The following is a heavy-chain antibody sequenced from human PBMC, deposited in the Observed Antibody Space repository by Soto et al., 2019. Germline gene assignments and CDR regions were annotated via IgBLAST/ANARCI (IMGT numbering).Heavy chain of an antibody. J-gene: IGHJ2*01. CDR2: IGTAGDT. V-gene: IGHV3-13*04. Sequence: EVQLVESGGGLVQPGGSLRLSCAASGFTFSSYDMHWVRQATGKGLEWVSAIGTAGDTYYPGSVKGRFTISRENAKNSLYLQMNSLRAGDTAVYYCARAAGRNYVSGRPYFWYFDLWGRGTLVTVSS. D-gene: IGHD3-10*01. CDR3: ARAAGRNYVSGRPYFWYFDL. CDR1: GFTFSSYD.